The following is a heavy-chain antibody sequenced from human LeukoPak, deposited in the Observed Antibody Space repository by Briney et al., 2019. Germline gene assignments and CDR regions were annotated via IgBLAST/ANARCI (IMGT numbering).Heavy chain of an antibody. V-gene: IGHV3-23*01. CDR3: ARGAFYSGSAINYFAY. CDR2: IHGGGGDT. D-gene: IGHD3-10*01. CDR1: GFTFSNYA. Sequence: HPGGPLRLSCAASGFTFSNYAMSWVRQAPGQGLEWVSGIHGGGGDTYYADSVKGRFTNSRDNSKNTLYLQMNSLRAEDTAVYYCARGAFYSGSAINYFAYWGQGTLVTVSS. J-gene: IGHJ4*02.